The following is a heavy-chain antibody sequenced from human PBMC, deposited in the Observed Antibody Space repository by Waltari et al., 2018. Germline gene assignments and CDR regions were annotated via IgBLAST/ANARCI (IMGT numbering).Heavy chain of an antibody. J-gene: IGHJ6*02. CDR1: GGSFSGYY. Sequence: QVQLQQWGAGLLKPSETLSLTCAVYGGSFSGYYWSWIRQPPGKGLEWIGEINHSGRSNYNPSLKSRVTISVDTSKNQFSLKLSSVTAADTAVYYCARAAGDYDSSGLLGPYGMDVWGQGTTVTVSS. CDR3: ARAAGDYDSSGLLGPYGMDV. CDR2: INHSGRS. D-gene: IGHD3-22*01. V-gene: IGHV4-34*01.